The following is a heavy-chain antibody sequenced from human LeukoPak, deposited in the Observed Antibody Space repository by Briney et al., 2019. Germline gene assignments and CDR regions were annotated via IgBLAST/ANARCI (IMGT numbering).Heavy chain of an antibody. D-gene: IGHD3-9*01. CDR3: ARQATYYDILTGYYSDNLLDY. V-gene: IGHV4-39*07. CDR2: IYYSGST. Sequence: SETLSLTCTVSGGSISSSSYYWGWIRQPPGKGLEWIGSIYYSGSTYYNPSLKSRVTISVDTSKNQFSLKLSSVTAADTAVYYCARQATYYDILTGYYSDNLLDYWGQGTLVTVSS. CDR1: GGSISSSSYY. J-gene: IGHJ4*02.